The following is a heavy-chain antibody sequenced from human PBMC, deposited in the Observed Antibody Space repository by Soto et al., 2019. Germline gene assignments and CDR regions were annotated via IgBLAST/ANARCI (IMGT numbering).Heavy chain of an antibody. Sequence: QVQLVESGGGVVQPGRSLRLSCAASGFTFSSYAMHWVRQAPGKGLEWVAVISYDGSNKYYADSVKGRFTISRDNSKNTLYLQMNSLRAEETAVYYCARPLWRNDYNWGYFDLWGRGTLVPVSS. J-gene: IGHJ2*01. CDR3: ARPLWRNDYNWGYFDL. D-gene: IGHD4-4*01. V-gene: IGHV3-30-3*01. CDR2: ISYDGSNK. CDR1: GFTFSSYA.